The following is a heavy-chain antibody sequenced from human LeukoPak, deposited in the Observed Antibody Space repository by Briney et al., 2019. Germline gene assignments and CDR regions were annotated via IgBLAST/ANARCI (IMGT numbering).Heavy chain of an antibody. D-gene: IGHD6-19*01. CDR1: GFTFSTYW. Sequence: GGSLRLSCAASGFTFSTYWMHWVRQAPGKGLVWASRINSDGSSTSYADSVEGRFTISRDNARNTLYLQMNSLRAEDTAVYYCALEGYSSGWYQYFQHWGQGTLVTVSS. V-gene: IGHV3-74*01. CDR3: ALEGYSSGWYQYFQH. CDR2: INSDGSST. J-gene: IGHJ1*01.